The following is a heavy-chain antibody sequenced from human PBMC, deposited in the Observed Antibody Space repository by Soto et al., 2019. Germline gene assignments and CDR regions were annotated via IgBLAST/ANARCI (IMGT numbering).Heavy chain of an antibody. V-gene: IGHV3-23*01. Sequence: EVQLLESGGGLVQPGGSLRLSCAASGFTFNTYAMSWVRQAPGKGLEWVSGIGSSVGNTYYADSVKGRFTISRDNSKSTLYLQMKSLRAEDTAVYYGARKDESSPPSRTLDYWGQGTLVIVSS. J-gene: IGHJ4*02. CDR3: ARKDESSPPSRTLDY. CDR2: IGSSVGNT. CDR1: GFTFNTYA. D-gene: IGHD2-15*01.